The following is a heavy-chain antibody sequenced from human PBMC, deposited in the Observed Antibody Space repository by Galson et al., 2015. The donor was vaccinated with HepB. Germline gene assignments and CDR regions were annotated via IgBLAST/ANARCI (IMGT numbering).Heavy chain of an antibody. CDR2: INPNSGGT. Sequence: SVKVSCKASGYTFTGYYMHWVRQAPGQGLEWMGWINPNSGGTNYAQKFQGMVTMTRDTSISTAYMELSRLRSDDTAVYYCAFTTFVVVPAPGAFDIWGQGTMVTVSS. CDR1: GYTFTGYY. J-gene: IGHJ3*02. CDR3: AFTTFVVVPAPGAFDI. V-gene: IGHV1-2*02. D-gene: IGHD2-2*01.